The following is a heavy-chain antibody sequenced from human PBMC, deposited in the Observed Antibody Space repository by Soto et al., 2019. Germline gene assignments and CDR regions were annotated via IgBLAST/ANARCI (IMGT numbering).Heavy chain of an antibody. V-gene: IGHV3-48*01. D-gene: IGHD3-22*01. CDR2: IMPGSSHI. J-gene: IGHJ4*02. CDR1: GFTFSIYS. Sequence: PGGSLRLSCAASGFTFSIYSMNWVRQAPGKGLEWVSYIMPGSSHIFYADSVKGRFTISRDNSKNTVYLQMNSLRAEDTAVYYCAKGDDDRGAYYYLYYFDFWGQGTLVTVSS. CDR3: AKGDDDRGAYYYLYYFDF.